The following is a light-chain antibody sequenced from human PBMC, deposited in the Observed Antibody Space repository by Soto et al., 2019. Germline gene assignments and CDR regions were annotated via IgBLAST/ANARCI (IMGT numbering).Light chain of an antibody. CDR2: EVN. V-gene: IGLV2-8*01. CDR3: SSYAGTSYV. CDR1: SSDVGGYNF. J-gene: IGLJ1*01. Sequence: QSVLTQPPSAPGSPGQSVTISCTGTSSDVGGYNFVSWYQQHAGKVPRLMIYEVNKRPSGVPDRFSGSKSGNTASLTVSGLQPEDEADYYCSSYAGTSYVFGTGTKVTVL.